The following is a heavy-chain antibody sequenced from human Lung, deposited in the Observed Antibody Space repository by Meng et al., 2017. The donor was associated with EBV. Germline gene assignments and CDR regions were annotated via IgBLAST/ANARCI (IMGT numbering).Heavy chain of an antibody. Sequence: LVEYGGAVVRPGGSLRLSCIVSGFSFNPYGVAGVRQAPGKGPEWVAGIGGSGGIINYADSVKGRFTISTDKSKNTLFLQMNSLRVEDTAIYYCAKSRGWDLLAWLDSWGHGTLVTVSS. CDR1: GFSFNPYG. D-gene: IGHD2-15*01. V-gene: IGHV3-23*04. CDR2: IGGSGGII. J-gene: IGHJ5*01. CDR3: AKSRGWDLLAWLDS.